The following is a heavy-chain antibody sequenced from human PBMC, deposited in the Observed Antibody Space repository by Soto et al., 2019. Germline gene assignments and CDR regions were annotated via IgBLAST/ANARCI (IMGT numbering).Heavy chain of an antibody. J-gene: IGHJ5*02. CDR2: IKQDGSEK. V-gene: IGHV3-7*01. D-gene: IGHD3-3*01. CDR1: GFTFSSYW. CDR3: ACRRPFGVERRGLWFDP. Sequence: HPGGSLRLSCAASGFTFSSYWMSWVRQAPGKGLEWVANIKQDGSEKYYVDSVKGRFTISRDNAKNSLYLQMNRLRAEDTAVYYCACRRPFGVERRGLWFDPWGQGTLVTVSS.